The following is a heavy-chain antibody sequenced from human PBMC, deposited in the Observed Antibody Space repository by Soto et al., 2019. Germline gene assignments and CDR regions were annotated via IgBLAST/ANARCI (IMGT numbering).Heavy chain of an antibody. V-gene: IGHV4-34*01. CDR2: IKHSGST. J-gene: IGHJ4*02. D-gene: IGHD2-8*02. Sequence: QVQLQQWGAGLLKPSETLSLTCAVYGGSFSGYYWTWIRQPPGTGLEWIGEIKHSGSTNYNPSLKSRVTISVDTSKNQFSLKLTSVTAAATAVYYCARDKITGLFDYWGQGTLVTVSS. CDR1: GGSFSGYY. CDR3: ARDKITGLFDY.